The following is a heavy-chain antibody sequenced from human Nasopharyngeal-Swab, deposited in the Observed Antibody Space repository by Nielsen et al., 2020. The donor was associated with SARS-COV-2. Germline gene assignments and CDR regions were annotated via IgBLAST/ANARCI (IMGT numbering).Heavy chain of an antibody. CDR1: GYTFTDYA. D-gene: IGHD3-22*01. CDR3: ARGRGGLRLITMILTESINDY. J-gene: IGHJ4*02. V-gene: IGHV1-8*01. Sequence: ASVTVSCKASGYTFTDYAINWVRQAPAQGLEWMGWMNHNSGNTGYAQKFQGRVTMTRNTSISTAYMELSSLRSEDTAVYYCARGRGGLRLITMILTESINDYWGQGTLVTVSS. CDR2: MNHNSGNT.